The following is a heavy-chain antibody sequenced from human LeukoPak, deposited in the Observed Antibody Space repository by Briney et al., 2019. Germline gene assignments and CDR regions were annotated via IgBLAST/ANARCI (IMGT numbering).Heavy chain of an antibody. Sequence: PSETLSLTCAVYGGSFSGYYWSWIRQPPGKGLEWIGEINHSGSTNYNPSLKSRVTISVDTSKNQFSLKLSSVTAADTAVYYCATPLTNYYDSSGSPTHWGYWGQGTLVTVSP. J-gene: IGHJ4*02. CDR1: GGSFSGYY. CDR3: ATPLTNYYDSSGSPTHWGY. CDR2: INHSGST. V-gene: IGHV4-34*01. D-gene: IGHD3-22*01.